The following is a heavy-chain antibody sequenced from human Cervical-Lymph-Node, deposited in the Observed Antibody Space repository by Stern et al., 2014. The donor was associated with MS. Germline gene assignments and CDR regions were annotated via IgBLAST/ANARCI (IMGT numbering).Heavy chain of an antibody. CDR2: VWNDGSKE. D-gene: IGHD2/OR15-2a*01. J-gene: IGHJ3*02. V-gene: IGHV3-33*01. CDR3: ATSTASDAFDI. Sequence: VQLVESGGGVVQPGRSLRLSCVASGLTFSTSVMHWVRPAPGKGLEWVAGVWNDGSKEHFTESVKGRFSTSRDTAKNTLHLQMSSLRAEDTAVYFCATSTASDAFDIWGQGTLVTVSS. CDR1: GLTFSTSV.